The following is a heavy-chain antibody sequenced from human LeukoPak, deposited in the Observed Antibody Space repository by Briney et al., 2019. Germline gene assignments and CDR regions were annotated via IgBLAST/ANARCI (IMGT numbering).Heavy chain of an antibody. Sequence: SVKVSCKASVCTFSSYAISWVRQAHGQGLEWMGGNIPIFGTANYAQKFQGRVTITADESTSTAYMELSSLRSEDTAVYYCARDYGDYYFDYWGQGTLVTVSS. J-gene: IGHJ4*02. CDR1: VCTFSSYA. V-gene: IGHV1-69*13. CDR2: NIPIFGTA. CDR3: ARDYGDYYFDY. D-gene: IGHD4-17*01.